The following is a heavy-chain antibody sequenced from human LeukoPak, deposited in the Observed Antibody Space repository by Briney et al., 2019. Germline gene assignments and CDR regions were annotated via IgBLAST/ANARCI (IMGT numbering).Heavy chain of an antibody. J-gene: IGHJ4*02. CDR2: INPSGGST. CDR3: ARDLGIAAAGGDY. V-gene: IGHV1-46*01. CDR1: GYTFTSYY. Sequence: GASVKVSCKASGYTFTSYYMHWVRQAPGQGLEWMGIINPSGGSTSYAQKFQGRVTMTRDTSASTVYVELSSLRSEDTAVYYCARDLGIAAAGGDYWGQGTLVTVSS. D-gene: IGHD6-13*01.